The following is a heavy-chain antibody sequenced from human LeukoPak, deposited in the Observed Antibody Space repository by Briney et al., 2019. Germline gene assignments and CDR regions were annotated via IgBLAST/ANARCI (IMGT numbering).Heavy chain of an antibody. D-gene: IGHD4-17*01. Sequence: PSETLSLTCAVYGGSFSGYYWSWIRQPPGKGLEWIGEINHSGSTNYNPSLKSRVTISVDTSKNQFSLKLSSVTAADTAVYYCARDGPLLEQYYYYYGMDVWGQGTTVTVSS. V-gene: IGHV4-34*01. CDR2: INHSGST. CDR3: ARDGPLLEQYYYYYGMDV. J-gene: IGHJ6*02. CDR1: GGSFSGYY.